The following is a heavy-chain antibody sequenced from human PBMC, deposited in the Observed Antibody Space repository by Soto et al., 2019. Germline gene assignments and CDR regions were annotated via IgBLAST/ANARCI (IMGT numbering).Heavy chain of an antibody. V-gene: IGHV3-7*01. CDR3: ARGTHLRWPRGWFAP. Sequence: GGSLRLSCAASGFTFSSYWMSWVHQAPGKGLEWVANIKQDGSEKYYVDSVKGRFTISRDNAKNSLYLQMNSLRAEDTAVYYCARGTHLRWPRGWFAPWGQGTLVTVSS. D-gene: IGHD4-17*01. CDR2: IKQDGSEK. J-gene: IGHJ5*02. CDR1: GFTFSSYW.